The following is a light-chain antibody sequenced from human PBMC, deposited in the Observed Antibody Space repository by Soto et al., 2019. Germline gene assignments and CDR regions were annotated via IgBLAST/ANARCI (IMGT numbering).Light chain of an antibody. CDR2: GAS. Sequence: ESVFTESPRTLSLSPGERATLSCRASQSVSSSYLAWYQQKPGQAPRLLIYGASSRATGIPDRFSGSGSGTDFTLTISRLEPEDFAVYYCQQYGSSPWTFGQGTKV. V-gene: IGKV3-20*01. J-gene: IGKJ1*01. CDR1: QSVSSSY. CDR3: QQYGSSPWT.